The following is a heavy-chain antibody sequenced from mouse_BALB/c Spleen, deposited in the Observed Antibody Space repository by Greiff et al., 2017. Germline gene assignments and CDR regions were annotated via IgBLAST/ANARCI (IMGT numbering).Heavy chain of an antibody. CDR2: ISYSGST. V-gene: IGHV3-8*02. J-gene: IGHJ2*01. D-gene: IGHD1-1*01. Sequence: EVQVVESGPSLVKPSQTLSLTCSVTGDSITSGYWNWIRKFPGNKLEYMGYISYSGSTYYNPSLKSRISITRDTSKNQYYLQLNSVTTEDTATYYCASGYYGSYYFDYWGQGTTLTVSS. CDR3: ASGYYGSYYFDY. CDR1: GDSITSGY.